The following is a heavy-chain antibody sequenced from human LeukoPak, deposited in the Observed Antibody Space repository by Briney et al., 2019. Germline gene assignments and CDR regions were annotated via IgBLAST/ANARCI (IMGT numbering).Heavy chain of an antibody. D-gene: IGHD3-3*01. V-gene: IGHV3-30*19. CDR1: GFTFSTYG. CDR2: ISYDGSNK. CDR3: ARDFAEDFWSGYLGYYYGMDV. J-gene: IGHJ6*02. Sequence: GGSLRLSCAASGFTFSTYGMLWVRQAPGKGLEWVAVISYDGSNKYYADSVKGRFTISRDNSKNTLYLQMNSLRAEGTAVYYCARDFAEDFWSGYLGYYYGMDVWGQGTTVTVSS.